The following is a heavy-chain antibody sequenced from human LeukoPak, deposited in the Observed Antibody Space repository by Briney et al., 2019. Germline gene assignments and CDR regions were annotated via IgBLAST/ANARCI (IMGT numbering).Heavy chain of an antibody. J-gene: IGHJ4*02. CDR2: ISYDGSNK. Sequence: GGSLRLSCAVSGFSVSGNFMNWVRQAPGKGLEWVAVISYDGSNKYYADSVKGRFTISRDNSKNTLYLQMNSLRAEDTAVYYCAKGLPRYYDSSGDMATFDYWGQGTLVTVSS. V-gene: IGHV3-30-3*02. CDR3: AKGLPRYYDSSGDMATFDY. D-gene: IGHD3-22*01. CDR1: GFSVSGNF.